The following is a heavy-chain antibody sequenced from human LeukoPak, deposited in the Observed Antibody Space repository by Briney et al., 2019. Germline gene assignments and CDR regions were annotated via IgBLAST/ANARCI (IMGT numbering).Heavy chain of an antibody. V-gene: IGHV3-23*01. J-gene: IGHJ4*02. CDR1: GFSFSDYA. CDR3: CFGVLATVFFDY. CDR2: INVGGATA. Sequence: SGGSLRLSCSASGFSFSDYALNWVRQAPGEGLVWVSTINVGGATAYYADSVRGRFTTSRDTSKNPLYLYMNSLRADDTALYYCCFGVLATVFFDYWGQGTPVTVSP. D-gene: IGHD3-3*01.